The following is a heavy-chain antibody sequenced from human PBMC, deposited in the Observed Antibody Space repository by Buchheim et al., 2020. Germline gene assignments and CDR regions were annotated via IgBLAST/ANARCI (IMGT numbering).Heavy chain of an antibody. D-gene: IGHD5-24*01. J-gene: IGHJ4*02. CDR2: VSYSGST. CDR1: GGSVSSDNYY. CDR3: ARTDTRDGYNYVY. V-gene: IGHV4-61*01. Sequence: QVHLQESGPGLVKPSETLSLTCTVFGGSVSSDNYYWSWIRQPPGKGLEWIGYVSYSGSTNYNPSHKSRVTISVDTSKNQFSLKLSSVTAADTAVYYCARTDTRDGYNYVYWGQGTL.